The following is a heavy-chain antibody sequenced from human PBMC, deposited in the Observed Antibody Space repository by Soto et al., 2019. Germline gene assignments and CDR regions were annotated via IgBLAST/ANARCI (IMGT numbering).Heavy chain of an antibody. J-gene: IGHJ4*02. Sequence: PGGSLRLSCAASGFTFSSYAMHWVRQAPGKGLEWVAVISYDGSNKYYADSVKGRFTISRDNSKNTLYLQMNSLRAEDTAVYYCAREYRLNIVVVVAATRPNYFDYWGQGTLVTVSS. CDR3: AREYRLNIVVVVAATRPNYFDY. CDR2: ISYDGSNK. CDR1: GFTFSSYA. V-gene: IGHV3-30-3*01. D-gene: IGHD2-15*01.